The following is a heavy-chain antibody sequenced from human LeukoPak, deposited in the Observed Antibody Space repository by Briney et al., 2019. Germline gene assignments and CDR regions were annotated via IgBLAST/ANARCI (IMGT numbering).Heavy chain of an antibody. V-gene: IGHV3-23*01. D-gene: IGHD3-22*01. CDR2: ISGSGGST. CDR3: ATKSSGYNIFFDY. J-gene: IGHJ4*02. CDR1: GSTFSGYD. Sequence: GGSLRLSCVASGSTFSGYDMPWVRQAPGKGLEWVSAISGSGGSTYYADSVKGRFTISRDNSKNTLYLQMNSLRAEDTAVYYCATKSSGYNIFFDYWGQGTLVTVSS.